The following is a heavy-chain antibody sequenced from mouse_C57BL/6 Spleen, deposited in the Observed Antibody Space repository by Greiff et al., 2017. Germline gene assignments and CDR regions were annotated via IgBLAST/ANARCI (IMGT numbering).Heavy chain of an antibody. J-gene: IGHJ4*01. CDR2: IWRGGST. CDR3: AKNERDYAMDY. V-gene: IGHV2-5*01. CDR1: GFSLTSYG. Sequence: VKVVESGPGLVQPSQSLSITCTVSGFSLTSYGVHWVRQSPGKGLEWLGVIWRGGSTDYNAAFMSRLSITKDNSKSQVFFKMNSLQADDTAIYYCAKNERDYAMDYWGQGTSVTVSS.